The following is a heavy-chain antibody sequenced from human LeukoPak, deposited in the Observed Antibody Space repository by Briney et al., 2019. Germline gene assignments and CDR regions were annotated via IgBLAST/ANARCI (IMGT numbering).Heavy chain of an antibody. J-gene: IGHJ5*02. D-gene: IGHD6-13*01. CDR3: ARVIAAAGMNCFDP. V-gene: IGHV4-61*02. CDR2: IYTSGST. Sequence: SETLSLTCTVSGGSISSGSYYWSWIRQPAGKGLEWIGRIYTSGSTNYNPSLKSRVTISIDTSKTQFSLKLSSVTAADTAVYYCARVIAAAGMNCFDPWGQGTLVTVSS. CDR1: GGSISSGSYY.